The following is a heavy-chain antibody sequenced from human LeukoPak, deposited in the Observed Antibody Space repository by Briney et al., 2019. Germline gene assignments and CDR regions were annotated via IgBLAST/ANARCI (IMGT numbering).Heavy chain of an antibody. CDR3: ARAPYDSSGYYLDY. J-gene: IGHJ4*02. CDR1: GGSISSYY. Sequence: SATLSRTCTVSGGSISSYYWSWIRQHPGKGLEWIGNIYYSGSTYYNPSLKSRVTISVDTSKNQFSLKLSSVTAADTAVYYCARAPYDSSGYYLDYWGQGTLVTVSS. D-gene: IGHD3-22*01. V-gene: IGHV4-59*06. CDR2: IYYSGST.